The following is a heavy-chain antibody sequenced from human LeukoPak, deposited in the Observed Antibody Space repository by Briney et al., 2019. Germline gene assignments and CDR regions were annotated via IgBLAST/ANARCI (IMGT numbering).Heavy chain of an antibody. CDR1: GYTFTYHF. V-gene: IGHV1-46*01. CDR3: ARDKYYYGSGSYSGYYMDV. D-gene: IGHD3-10*01. CDR2: INPSVGST. J-gene: IGHJ6*03. Sequence: GASVKVSCKASGYTFTYHFMHWVRQAPGQGLEWMGIINPSVGSTTYAQKFQGRLNMTRDMSTNTVYMELSSLTSEDTAVYYCARDKYYYGSGSYSGYYMDVWGKGTTVTVSS.